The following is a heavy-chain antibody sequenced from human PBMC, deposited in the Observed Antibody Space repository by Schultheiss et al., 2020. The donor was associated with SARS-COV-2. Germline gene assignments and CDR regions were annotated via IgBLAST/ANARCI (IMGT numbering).Heavy chain of an antibody. J-gene: IGHJ4*02. CDR1: GGSFSGYY. D-gene: IGHD3-22*01. Sequence: SQTLSLTCAVYGGSFSGYYWSWIRQPPGKGLEWIGYIYYSGSTNYNPSLKSRVTISVDTSKNQFSLKLSSVTAADTAVYYCARGYDSSGYYVGPHFDYWGQGTLVTVSS. V-gene: IGHV4-59*01. CDR2: IYYSGST. CDR3: ARGYDSSGYYVGPHFDY.